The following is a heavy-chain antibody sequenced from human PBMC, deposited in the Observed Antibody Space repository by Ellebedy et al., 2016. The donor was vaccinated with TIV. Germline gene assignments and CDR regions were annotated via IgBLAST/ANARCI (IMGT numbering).Heavy chain of an antibody. D-gene: IGHD1-26*01. Sequence: PGGSLRLSCAASGFTFFSYAMNWVRQAPGKGLEWVSSIRNSGGSTHYADSVKGRFTISRDNSKNTLYLQMNSLRAEDTAVYYCAKDNSGTYYYYGMDAWGQGTTVTVSS. CDR2: IRNSGGST. V-gene: IGHV3-23*01. CDR1: GFTFFSYA. J-gene: IGHJ6*02. CDR3: AKDNSGTYYYYGMDA.